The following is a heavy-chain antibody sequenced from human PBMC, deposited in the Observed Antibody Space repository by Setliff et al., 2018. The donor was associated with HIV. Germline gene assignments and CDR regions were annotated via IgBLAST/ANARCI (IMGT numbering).Heavy chain of an antibody. D-gene: IGHD3-10*01. CDR3: ARWHPPYGFWEEDY. Sequence: SETLSLTCTVSGDSIDRSNFFWTWIRQHPGKGLGWIGYIYYSGSATYNPSLKTRVTISVDGSKNQFSLKLKSVTAADTAVYYCARWHPPYGFWEEDYWGQGTLVTVSS. J-gene: IGHJ4*02. CDR2: IYYSGSA. V-gene: IGHV4-39*01. CDR1: GDSIDRSNFF.